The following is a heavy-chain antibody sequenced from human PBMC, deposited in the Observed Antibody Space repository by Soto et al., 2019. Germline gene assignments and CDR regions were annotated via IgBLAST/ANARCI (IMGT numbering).Heavy chain of an antibody. J-gene: IGHJ6*02. V-gene: IGHV1-3*01. CDR1: GYTFTSYA. Sequence: ASVKVSCKASGYTFTSYAMHWVRQAPGQRLERMGWINAGNGNTKYSQKFQGRVTITRDTSASTAYMELSSLRSEDTAVYYCARDPGRWLVRYYYYGMDVWGQGTTVTVSS. CDR3: ARDPGRWLVRYYYYGMDV. D-gene: IGHD6-19*01. CDR2: INAGNGNT.